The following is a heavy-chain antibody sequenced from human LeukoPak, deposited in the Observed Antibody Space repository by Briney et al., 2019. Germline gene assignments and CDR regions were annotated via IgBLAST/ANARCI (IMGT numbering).Heavy chain of an antibody. D-gene: IGHD1-1*01. CDR2: ISSNGGST. V-gene: IGHV3-64*01. CDR3: ARMDWNDGSDY. J-gene: IGHJ4*02. Sequence: GGSLRLSCAASGFTLSSYAMHWVRQAPGKGLEYVSAISSNGGSTYYANSVKGRFTISRDNSKNTLYLQMGSLRAEDMAVYYCARMDWNDGSDYWGQGTLVTVSS. CDR1: GFTLSSYA.